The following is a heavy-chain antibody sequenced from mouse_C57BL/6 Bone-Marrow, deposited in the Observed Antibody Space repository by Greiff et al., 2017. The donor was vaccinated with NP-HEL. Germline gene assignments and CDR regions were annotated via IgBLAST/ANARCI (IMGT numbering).Heavy chain of an antibody. Sequence: QVQLQQPGAELVMPGASVKLSCKASGYTFTSYWMHWVKQRPGQGLEWIGEIDPSDSYTNYNQKFKGKSTLTVDKSSSTAYMQLSSLTSEDSAVYYCARGLPLGSFDVWGTGTTVTVSS. D-gene: IGHD2-2*01. CDR1: GYTFTSYW. CDR3: ARGLPLGSFDV. CDR2: IDPSDSYT. V-gene: IGHV1-69*01. J-gene: IGHJ1*03.